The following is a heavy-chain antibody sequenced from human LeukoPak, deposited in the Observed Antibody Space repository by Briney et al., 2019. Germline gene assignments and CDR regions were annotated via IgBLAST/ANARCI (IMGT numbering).Heavy chain of an antibody. CDR1: GFTFSSHA. V-gene: IGHV3-74*01. D-gene: IGHD4-23*01. CDR2: INHDGSST. Sequence: GGSLRLSCAASGFTFSSHAMHWVRQAPGKGLVWVSRINHDGSSTNYADSVKGRFTIPRDNAKNTLYLQMNSLRAEDTAVYYCARVNSEDDSWGQGTLVTVSS. CDR3: ARVNSEDDS. J-gene: IGHJ5*01.